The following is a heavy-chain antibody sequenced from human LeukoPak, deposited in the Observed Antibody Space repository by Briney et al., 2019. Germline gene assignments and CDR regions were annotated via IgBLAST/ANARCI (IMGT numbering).Heavy chain of an antibody. CDR1: GGSISSYY. V-gene: IGHV4-4*07. J-gene: IGHJ3*02. CDR3: ARHEPSAMVSQDAFDI. D-gene: IGHD5-18*01. CDR2: IYTSGST. Sequence: SETLSLTCTVSGGSISSYYWSWIRQPAGKGLEWIGRIYTSGSTNYNPSLKSRVTISVDTSKNQSSLKLSSVTAADTAVYYCARHEPSAMVSQDAFDIWGQGTMVTVSS.